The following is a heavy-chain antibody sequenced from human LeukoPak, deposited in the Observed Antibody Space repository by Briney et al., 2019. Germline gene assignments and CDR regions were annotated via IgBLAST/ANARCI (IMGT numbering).Heavy chain of an antibody. V-gene: IGHV3-33*06. CDR1: GFAFRSYG. CDR2: IWYDGGNK. D-gene: IGHD7-27*01. Sequence: GGSLRLSCEASGFAFRSYGMHWVRQAPGKGLEWVAAIWYDGGNKYYADSVKGRFTISRDNSKNTLFLQMNSLRAEDTAVYYCAKDGGLWVSAHWGDSWGRGTLVTVSS. CDR3: AKDGGLWVSAHWGDS. J-gene: IGHJ4*02.